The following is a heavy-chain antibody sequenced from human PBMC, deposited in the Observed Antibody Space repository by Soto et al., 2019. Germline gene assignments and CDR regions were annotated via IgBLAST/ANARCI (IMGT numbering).Heavy chain of an antibody. CDR3: ARDRGVWLLYFDY. D-gene: IGHD3-9*01. J-gene: IGHJ4*02. Sequence: QVQLQESGPGLVKPSQTLSLTCTVSGGSINSGGYYWSWIRQHPGKGLEWIGYIYYSGSTYYNPSLKSRVTISVDTSKNQFSLKLSSVTAADTAVYYCARDRGVWLLYFDYWGQGTLVTVSS. V-gene: IGHV4-31*03. CDR1: GGSINSGGYY. CDR2: IYYSGST.